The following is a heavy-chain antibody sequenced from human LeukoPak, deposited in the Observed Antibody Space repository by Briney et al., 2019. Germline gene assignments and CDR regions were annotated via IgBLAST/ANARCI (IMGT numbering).Heavy chain of an antibody. V-gene: IGHV3-48*04. CDR3: AILGYYGSGTD. CDR2: ISSSSSTI. Sequence: GGSLRLSCAASGFTFSSYSMNWVRQAPGKGLEWVSYISSSSSTIYYADSVKGRFTISRDNAKSSLFLQMNGLRAEDTAVYYCAILGYYGSGTDWGQGTLVTVSS. J-gene: IGHJ4*02. CDR1: GFTFSSYS. D-gene: IGHD3-10*01.